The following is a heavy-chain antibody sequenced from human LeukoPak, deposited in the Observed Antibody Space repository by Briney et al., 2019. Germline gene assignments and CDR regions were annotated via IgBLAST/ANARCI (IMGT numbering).Heavy chain of an antibody. J-gene: IGHJ5*02. Sequence: ASETLSLTCTVSGGSMSSYYWSWIRQPPGKGLECIGYIGYSGTTNYNPSLKSRVTMSVDTSKNQFALKLSSVTAADTAVYFCAGGDYYDSSGYYSSWGQGTLVTVSS. CDR3: AGGDYYDSSGYYSS. CDR2: IGYSGTT. D-gene: IGHD3-22*01. CDR1: GGSMSSYY. V-gene: IGHV4-59*08.